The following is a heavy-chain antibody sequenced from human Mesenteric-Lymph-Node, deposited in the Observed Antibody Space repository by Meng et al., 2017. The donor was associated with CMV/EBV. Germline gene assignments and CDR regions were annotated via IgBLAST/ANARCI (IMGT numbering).Heavy chain of an antibody. CDR2: ISSSGGAQ. CDR3: TRPHSSGWY. V-gene: IGHV3-33*05. Sequence: LRFSCAASGFNFSSYGMHWVRQAPGKGLQWLAVISSSGGAQFWADSVKGRFSISRDNSKNTVYLQMNSMKTEDTAVYYCTRPHSSGWYWGQGTLVTVSS. CDR1: GFNFSSYG. J-gene: IGHJ4*02. D-gene: IGHD6-19*01.